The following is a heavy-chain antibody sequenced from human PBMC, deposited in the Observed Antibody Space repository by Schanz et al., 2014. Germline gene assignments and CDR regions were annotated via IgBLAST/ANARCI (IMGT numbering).Heavy chain of an antibody. CDR1: GFTVNTNY. J-gene: IGHJ6*02. CDR3: ARDRQQLVGRIGYYYGMDV. V-gene: IGHV3-66*01. Sequence: EVQLVESGGGVVQPGRSLRLSCAVSGFTVNTNYMSWVRQAPGKGLEWISSMYINSGSTQYADSVKGRFIISRDSSKNTLFLQMNSLRAEDTAVYYCARDRQQLVGRIGYYYGMDVWGQGTTVTVSS. D-gene: IGHD6-13*01. CDR2: MYINSGST.